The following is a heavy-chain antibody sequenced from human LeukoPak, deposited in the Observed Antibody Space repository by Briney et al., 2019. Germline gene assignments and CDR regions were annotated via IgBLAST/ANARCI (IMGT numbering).Heavy chain of an antibody. V-gene: IGHV3-23*01. CDR3: ATRQQMVLY. J-gene: IGHJ4*02. CDR1: GFTFSSYA. D-gene: IGHD6-13*01. Sequence: PGGSLRLSCAASGFTFSSYAMSWVRQAPGKGPEWVSGISGSGDTTDCADSVKGRFTISRDNSKSTLYLQMNSLRAEDTAVYYCATRQQMVLYWGQGTLVTVSS. CDR2: ISGSGDTT.